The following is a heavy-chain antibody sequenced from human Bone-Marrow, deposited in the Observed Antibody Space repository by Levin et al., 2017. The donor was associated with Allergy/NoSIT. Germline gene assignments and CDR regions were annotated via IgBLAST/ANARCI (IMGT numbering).Heavy chain of an antibody. Sequence: GGSLRLSCVASGFTFSSFAMTWVRQAPGKGLEWVSTISGSGRNTYYAESVKGRFATSSGNSKTTVFQQMNSQSAEDTALYYCARDGVDHPPIVYWGQGPRDTVYS. J-gene: IGHJ4*02. CDR3: ARDGVDHPPIVY. D-gene: IGHD1-14*01. CDR2: ISGSGRNT. V-gene: IGHV3-23*01. CDR1: GFTFSSFA.